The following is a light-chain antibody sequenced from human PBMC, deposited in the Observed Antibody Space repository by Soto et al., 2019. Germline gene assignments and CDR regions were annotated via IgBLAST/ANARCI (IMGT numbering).Light chain of an antibody. CDR2: EAS. J-gene: IGKJ1*01. Sequence: GDRVTITCRASQSISDSLVWYQQKPGKAPKLLIYEASNLKSGVPSRFSGSGSGTEYTLTISSLQPDDFASYYCQQYNGYWTFGQGTKVEIK. CDR3: QQYNGYWT. CDR1: QSISDS. V-gene: IGKV1-5*03.